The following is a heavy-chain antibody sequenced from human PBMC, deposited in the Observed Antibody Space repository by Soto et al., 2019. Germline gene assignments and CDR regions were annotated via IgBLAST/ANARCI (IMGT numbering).Heavy chain of an antibody. J-gene: IGHJ3*02. Sequence: QAQLVQSGAEVKKPGSSVKVSCKASGGTFSSYAISWVRQAPGQGLEWMGWIIPIFGTANYAQQFQGRVTITADEYTSTAYMELSSLSSEDTAVYYCASLVGVSRSHEGQVHDSFDIWGQGTMVTVSS. CDR3: ASLVGVSRSHEGQVHDSFDI. V-gene: IGHV1-69*01. CDR2: IIPIFGTA. CDR1: GGTFSSYA. D-gene: IGHD3-10*01.